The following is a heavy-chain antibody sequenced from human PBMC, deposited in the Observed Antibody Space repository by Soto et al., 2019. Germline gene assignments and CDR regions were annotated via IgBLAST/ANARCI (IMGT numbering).Heavy chain of an antibody. D-gene: IGHD6-19*01. CDR3: ARDRIAVAGTLDY. CDR1: GGTFSSYA. Sequence: EASVKVSCKASGGTFSSYAISWVRQAPGQGLEWMGGIIPIFGTANYAQKFQGRVTITADESTSTAYMELSSLRSEDTAVYYCARDRIAVAGTLDYWGQGTLVTVSS. CDR2: IIPIFGTA. J-gene: IGHJ4*02. V-gene: IGHV1-69*13.